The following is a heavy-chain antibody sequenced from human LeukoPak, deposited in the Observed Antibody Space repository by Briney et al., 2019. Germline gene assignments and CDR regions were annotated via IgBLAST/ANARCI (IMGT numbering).Heavy chain of an antibody. J-gene: IGHJ4*02. V-gene: IGHV3-9*01. Sequence: GGSLRLSCAASGFTFDDYAMHWVRQAPGKGLEWVSGISWNSGSIGYADSVKGRFTISRDNAKNSLYLQMNSLRAEDTALYYCAKEKMPAITMVRGVIQDWGQGTLVTVSP. D-gene: IGHD3-10*01. CDR1: GFTFDDYA. CDR2: ISWNSGSI. CDR3: AKEKMPAITMVRGVIQD.